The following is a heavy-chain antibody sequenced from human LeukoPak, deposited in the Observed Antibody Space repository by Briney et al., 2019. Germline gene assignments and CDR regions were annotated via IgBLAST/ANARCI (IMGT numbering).Heavy chain of an antibody. J-gene: IGHJ6*02. CDR3: AKPYSSSWYRDYYYGMDV. D-gene: IGHD6-13*01. CDR1: GFTFSSYG. V-gene: IGHV3-30*18. CDR2: ISYDGSNK. Sequence: GGSLRLSCAASGFTFSSYGMHWVRQAPGKGLEWVAVISYDGSNKYYADSVKGRFTISRDNSKNTLYLQMNSLRAEDTAVYYCAKPYSSSWYRDYYYGMDVWGQGTTVIVSS.